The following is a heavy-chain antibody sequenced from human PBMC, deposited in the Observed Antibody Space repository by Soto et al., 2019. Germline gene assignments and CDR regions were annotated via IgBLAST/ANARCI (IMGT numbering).Heavy chain of an antibody. J-gene: IGHJ4*02. V-gene: IGHV4-59*01. CDR3: VREAWAEWARPFAS. Sequence: QVQLQESGPGLVKPSETLSLTCTVSGGSINSYYWSWVRQPPGKGLEWIGYISYSGHTNYNPSLRSRSTMSVDTSKNQFSLKLRFVPAAHTAVYYCVREAWAEWARPFASWGQAPLATVPS. CDR1: GGSINSYY. CDR2: ISYSGHT. D-gene: IGHD3-3*01.